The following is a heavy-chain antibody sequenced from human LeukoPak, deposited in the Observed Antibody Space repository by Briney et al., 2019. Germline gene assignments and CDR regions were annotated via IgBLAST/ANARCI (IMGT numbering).Heavy chain of an antibody. CDR1: GYTFTGYY. Sequence: ASVKVSCKASGYTFTGYYIHWVRQAPGQGLDWMGWINPNNGGTKYAQGFQGRVTMTRATSINTAYMELTNLKSDDTAVYYCARGDLAFVPAADRYGYYLWGQGTLVTVSS. CDR3: ARGDLAFVPAADRYGYYL. J-gene: IGHJ4*02. CDR2: INPNNGGT. V-gene: IGHV1-2*02. D-gene: IGHD2-2*01.